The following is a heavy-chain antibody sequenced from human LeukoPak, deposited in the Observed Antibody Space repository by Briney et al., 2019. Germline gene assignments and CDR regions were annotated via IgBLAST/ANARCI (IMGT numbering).Heavy chain of an antibody. D-gene: IGHD3-22*01. CDR1: GFTFSAYA. V-gene: IGHV3-23*01. Sequence: GGSLGFSFGAAGFTFSAYARSWVRQAPGKGLGGVSGITGSGGRSYYADSVKGRFTISRDNSKSTLYLQMSDLRAEDTALYYCAKRGVNYDSSGNDCWGQGTLVTVSS. CDR2: ITGSGGRS. J-gene: IGHJ4*02. CDR3: AKRGVNYDSSGNDC.